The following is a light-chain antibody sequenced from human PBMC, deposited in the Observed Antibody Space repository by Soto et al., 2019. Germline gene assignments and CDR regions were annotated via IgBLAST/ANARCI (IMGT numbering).Light chain of an antibody. CDR2: GAS. CDR3: QQHNAWPRT. Sequence: EIVMTQSPSPLSVSLGARATLSCTARQSVSSNLAWYQQKPGQAPRLLIYGASTRATGIPARFSGSGSGTEFTLTITSLQSEDFAVYYCQQHNAWPRTFGQGTKVEIK. J-gene: IGKJ1*01. V-gene: IGKV3-15*01. CDR1: QSVSSN.